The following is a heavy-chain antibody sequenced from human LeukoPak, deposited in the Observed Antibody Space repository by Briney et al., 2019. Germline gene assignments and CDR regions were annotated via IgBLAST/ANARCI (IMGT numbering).Heavy chain of an antibody. J-gene: IGHJ4*02. CDR2: INPSGGST. D-gene: IGHD2-15*01. CDR3: ARDSQVAARGYYFDY. CDR1: EYTFTSYY. V-gene: IGHV1-46*01. Sequence: GASVKVSCKASEYTFTSYYMHWVRQAPGQGLEWMGIINPSGGSTSYAQKFQGRVTMTRDTSTSTVYMELSSLRSEDTAVYYCARDSQVAARGYYFDYWGQGTLVTVSS.